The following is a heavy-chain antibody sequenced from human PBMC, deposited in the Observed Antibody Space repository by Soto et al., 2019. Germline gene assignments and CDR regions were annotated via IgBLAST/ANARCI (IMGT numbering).Heavy chain of an antibody. J-gene: IGHJ6*03. D-gene: IGHD3-10*01. CDR1: GFSVSSKY. Sequence: GGSLRLSCAVSGFSVSSKYMSWVRQAPGKGLEWVSVIYNSGSGGRTYYADSVKGRFTISRDKSKNTLYLQMNSLRAEDTAVYYCAKDHGEDYNYYYYMDVWGKGTTVTVSS. CDR3: AKDHGEDYNYYYYMDV. V-gene: IGHV3-66*01. CDR2: IYNSGSGGRT.